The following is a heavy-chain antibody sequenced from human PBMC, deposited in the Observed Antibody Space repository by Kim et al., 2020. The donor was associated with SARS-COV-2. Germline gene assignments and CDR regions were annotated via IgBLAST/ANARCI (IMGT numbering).Heavy chain of an antibody. CDR1: GFTFSSYA. CDR2: ISYDGSNK. D-gene: IGHD2-2*02. CDR3: ARGGPAAIY. V-gene: IGHV3-30-3*01. J-gene: IGHJ4*02. Sequence: GGSLRLSCAASGFTFSSYAMHWVRQAPGKGLEWVAVISYDGSNKYYADSVKGRFTISRDNSKNTLYLQMNSLRAEDTAVYYCARGGPAAIYWGQGTLVTVSS.